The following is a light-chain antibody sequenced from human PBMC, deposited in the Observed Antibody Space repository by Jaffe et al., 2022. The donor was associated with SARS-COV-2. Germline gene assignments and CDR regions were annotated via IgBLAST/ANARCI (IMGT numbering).Light chain of an antibody. CDR3: SSYTSSSTLGV. CDR1: SSDVGDYDY. J-gene: IGLJ1*01. Sequence: QSALTQPASVSGSPGQSITISCTGTSSDVGDYDYVSWYQQYPGKAPKLMIYEVSNRPSGVSNRFSGSKSGNTASLTISGLQAEDEADYYCSSYTSSSTLGVFGTGTKVTVL. V-gene: IGLV2-14*01. CDR2: EVS.